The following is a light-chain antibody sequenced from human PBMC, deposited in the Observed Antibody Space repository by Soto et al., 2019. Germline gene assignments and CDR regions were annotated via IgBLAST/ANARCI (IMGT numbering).Light chain of an antibody. CDR1: SSDVGGHNY. Sequence: QSALTQPASVSGSPGQSITISCTGTSSDVGGHNYVSWYQQHPGKAPKFMIYEVSNRPSGLSNRFSGSKSGNTASLTISGLQAEDEADYYCSSYTSSSTLVFGGGTQLTVL. CDR2: EVS. J-gene: IGLJ2*01. V-gene: IGLV2-14*01. CDR3: SSYTSSSTLV.